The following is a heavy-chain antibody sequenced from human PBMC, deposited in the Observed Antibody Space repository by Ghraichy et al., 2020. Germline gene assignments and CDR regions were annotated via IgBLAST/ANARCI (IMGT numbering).Heavy chain of an antibody. Sequence: SETLSLTCTVSGGSISSSSYYWGWIRQPPGKGLEWIGSIYYSGSTYYNPSLKSRVTISADTSKNQFSLKLSSVTAADTAVYYCAKTVEMATIDYWGQGTPVTVSS. CDR2: IYYSGST. J-gene: IGHJ4*02. D-gene: IGHD5-24*01. V-gene: IGHV4-39*01. CDR1: GGSISSSSYY. CDR3: AKTVEMATIDY.